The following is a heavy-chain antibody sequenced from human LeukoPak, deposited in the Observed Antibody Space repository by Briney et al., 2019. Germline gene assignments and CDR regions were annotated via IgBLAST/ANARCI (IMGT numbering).Heavy chain of an antibody. D-gene: IGHD3-10*01. CDR2: ISNSAGSI. V-gene: IGHV3-11*01. CDR1: GLTFSDYY. CDR3: ARARGLGPGGWFDP. Sequence: GGSLRLSCAASGLTFSDYYMSWIRQAPGKGLEWVSYISNSAGSIYYTDSVKGRFTISRDNAKRSLYLQMNSLRAEDTAVYYCARARGLGPGGWFDPWGQGTLVTVSS. J-gene: IGHJ5*02.